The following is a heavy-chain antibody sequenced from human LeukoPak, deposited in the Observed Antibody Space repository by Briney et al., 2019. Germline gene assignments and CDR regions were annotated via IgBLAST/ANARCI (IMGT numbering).Heavy chain of an antibody. CDR2: IYYSGST. CDR1: GGSISSYY. CDR3: ASGRGPFDY. V-gene: IGHV4-59*08. J-gene: IGHJ4*02. Sequence: SETLSLTCTVSGGSISSYYWSWIRQPPGKGLEWIGSIYYSGSTYYNPSLKSRVTISVDTSKNQFSLKLSSVTAADTAVYYCASGRGPFDYWGQGTLVTVSS.